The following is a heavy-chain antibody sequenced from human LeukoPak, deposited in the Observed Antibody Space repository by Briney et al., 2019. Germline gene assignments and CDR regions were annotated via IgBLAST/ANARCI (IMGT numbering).Heavy chain of an antibody. CDR1: GFTFGDYA. Sequence: GGSLRLSCTASGFTFGDYAMTWVRQAPGKGLEWVSFIRSKAYGGTTEYAASVKGRFTISRDDSKSIAYLQMNSLKTEDTAVYYCTRAAYGSGSYYNDPWGQGTLVTVSS. D-gene: IGHD3-10*01. CDR2: IRSKAYGGTT. J-gene: IGHJ5*02. V-gene: IGHV3-49*04. CDR3: TRAAYGSGSYYNDP.